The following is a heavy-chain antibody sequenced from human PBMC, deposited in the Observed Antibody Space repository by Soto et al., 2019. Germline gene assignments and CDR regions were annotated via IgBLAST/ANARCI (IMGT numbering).Heavy chain of an antibody. J-gene: IGHJ4*02. CDR1: GFTFSSCA. CDR2: ISWNSGSI. V-gene: IGHV3-9*01. CDR3: VKALDYDSSGYYYFDY. D-gene: IGHD3-22*01. Sequence: GGSLRLSCAASGFTFSSCAMHWVRQAPGKGLGWVSSISWNSGSIAYADSVKGRFTISRDNAKNSLFLQMSSLRPEDTAFYYCVKALDYDSSGYYYFDYWGQGTLVTVSS.